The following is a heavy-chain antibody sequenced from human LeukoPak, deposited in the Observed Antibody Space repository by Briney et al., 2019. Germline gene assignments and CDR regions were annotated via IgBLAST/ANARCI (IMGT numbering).Heavy chain of an antibody. V-gene: IGHV3-11*01. D-gene: IGHD5-18*01. CDR3: AREGRLWYSYGTYKNYYYMDV. CDR1: GFTFTDYY. Sequence: SGGSLRLSCAASGFTFTDYYMSWIRQAPGKGLEWVSYIISSGSTIYYAGSVKGRFTISRDNAKNSLYLQMNSLRAEDTAVYYCAREGRLWYSYGTYKNYYYMDVWGKGTTVTVSS. CDR2: IISSGSTI. J-gene: IGHJ6*03.